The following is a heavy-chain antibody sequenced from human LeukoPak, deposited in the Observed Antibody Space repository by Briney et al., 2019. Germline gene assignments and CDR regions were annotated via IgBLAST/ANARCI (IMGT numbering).Heavy chain of an antibody. CDR3: AKGVSYYFDC. D-gene: IGHD3-10*01. Sequence: GWSLRLSCVASGFSFSNYDIRWVRQAPGKGLEWVSVISGSGGTTQHAGSVQGRFTISRDNAKNTLYLQKNSLRADDTAFYYCAKGVSYYFDCWGQGTLVTVSS. CDR1: GFSFSNYD. J-gene: IGHJ4*02. V-gene: IGHV3-23*01. CDR2: ISGSGGTT.